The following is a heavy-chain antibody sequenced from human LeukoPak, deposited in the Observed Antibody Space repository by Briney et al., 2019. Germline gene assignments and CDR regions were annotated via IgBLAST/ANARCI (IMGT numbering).Heavy chain of an antibody. J-gene: IGHJ5*02. CDR3: ARRVVVPGAKWFDP. V-gene: IGHV4-38-2*02. D-gene: IGHD2-2*01. CDR1: GYSISSGYY. CDR2: IYQRGGT. Sequence: SETLSLTCTDSGYSISSGYYWGWFPQPPGKGLEWIRSIYQRGGTYYNPSLKSRVTISVDTSKNQFSLKLSSVTAADTAVYYCARRVVVPGAKWFDPWGQGTLVTVSS.